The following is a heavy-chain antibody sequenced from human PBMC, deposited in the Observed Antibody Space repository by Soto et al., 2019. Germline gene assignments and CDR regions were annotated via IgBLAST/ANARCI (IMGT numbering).Heavy chain of an antibody. V-gene: IGHV4-30-2*01. Sequence: QLQLQESGSGLVKPSQTLSLTCAVSGGSISSGGYSWSWIRQPPGKGLEWIGYIYHSGTYYNPSLKSRFTISVDRSENQCSLKLSSGTAADTAVYDCARAGGLGAVAVDYWGQGPLVTVSS. J-gene: IGHJ4*02. CDR1: GGSISSGGYS. CDR3: ARAGGLGAVAVDY. D-gene: IGHD6-19*01. CDR2: IYHSGT.